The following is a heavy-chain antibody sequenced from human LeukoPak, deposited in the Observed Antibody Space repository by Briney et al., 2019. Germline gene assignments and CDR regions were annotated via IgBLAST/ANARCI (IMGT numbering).Heavy chain of an antibody. CDR1: GGAFSGYY. J-gene: IGHJ4*02. Sequence: SETVSLTCAVYGGAFSGYYWSWILQPPGKGLEWIGEINHSGSTNYNPSLKSRVTISVDTSKNQFSLKLSSVTAADTAVYYCAREGVEMATIGSFDYWGQGTLVTVSS. V-gene: IGHV4-34*01. D-gene: IGHD5-24*01. CDR3: AREGVEMATIGSFDY. CDR2: INHSGST.